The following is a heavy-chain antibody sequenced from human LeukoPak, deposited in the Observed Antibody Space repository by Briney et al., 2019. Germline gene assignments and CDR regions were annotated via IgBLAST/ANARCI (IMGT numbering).Heavy chain of an antibody. V-gene: IGHV4-59*01. D-gene: IGHD2/OR15-2a*01. CDR1: GGCISSYY. Sequence: SETLSLTCTVSGGCISSYYWSWIRQPPGKGLEWIGYIYYSGSTNYNPSLKSRVTISVDTSKNQFSLKLSSVTAADTAVYYCAREHSTGFDYWGQGTLVTVSS. CDR3: AREHSTGFDY. J-gene: IGHJ4*02. CDR2: IYYSGST.